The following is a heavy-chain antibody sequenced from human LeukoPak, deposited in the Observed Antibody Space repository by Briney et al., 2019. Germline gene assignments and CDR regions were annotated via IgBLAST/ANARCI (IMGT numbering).Heavy chain of an antibody. CDR2: ISYDGSNK. J-gene: IGHJ4*02. CDR1: GFTFSSYA. Sequence: QPGRSLRLSCAASGFTFSSYAMHWVRQAPGKGLEWVAVISYDGSNKYYADSVKGRFTISRDNSKNTLYLQMNSLRAEDTAVYYCARVYDDGLDYWGQGTLVTVSS. V-gene: IGHV3-30*04. CDR3: ARVYDDGLDY. D-gene: IGHD2/OR15-2a*01.